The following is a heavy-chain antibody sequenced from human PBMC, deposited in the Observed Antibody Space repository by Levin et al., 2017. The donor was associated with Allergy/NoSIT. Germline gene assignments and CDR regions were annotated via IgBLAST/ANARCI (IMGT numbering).Heavy chain of an antibody. CDR1: GGSFSGYY. V-gene: IGHV4-34*01. CDR2: INHSGST. D-gene: IGHD6-19*01. J-gene: IGHJ4*02. Sequence: SETLSLTCAVYGGSFSGYYWSWIRQPPGKGLEWIGEINHSGSTNYNPSLKSRVTISVDTSKNQFSLKLSSVTAADTAVYYCARERAQAVAGYFDYWGQGTLVTVSS. CDR3: ARERAQAVAGYFDY.